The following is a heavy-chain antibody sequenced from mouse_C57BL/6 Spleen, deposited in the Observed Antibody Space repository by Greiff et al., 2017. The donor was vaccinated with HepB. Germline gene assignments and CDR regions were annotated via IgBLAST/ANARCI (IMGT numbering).Heavy chain of an antibody. CDR1: GFTFSDYG. CDR3: AWGEDEYDDAMDY. D-gene: IGHD2-4*01. CDR2: ISSGSSTI. J-gene: IGHJ4*01. V-gene: IGHV5-17*01. Sequence: EVKLVESGGGLVKPGGSLKLSCAASGFTFSDYGMHWVRQAPEKGLEWVAYISSGSSTIYYADTVKGRFTISRDNANNTLFLQMPSLRAEGTAMYYCAWGEDEYDDAMDYWGQGTSVTVSS.